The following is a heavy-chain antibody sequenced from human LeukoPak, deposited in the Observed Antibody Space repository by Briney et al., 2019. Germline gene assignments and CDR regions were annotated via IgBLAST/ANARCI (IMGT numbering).Heavy chain of an antibody. CDR3: ARDRYSSGWYDY. CDR1: GFTFSSYA. V-gene: IGHV3-23*01. J-gene: IGHJ4*02. Sequence: PGGSLRLSCAASGFTFSSYAMSWVRQAPGKGLEWVSAISGSGGSTYYADSVKGRFTISRDNSKNTLYLQMNSLRAEDTAVYYCARDRYSSGWYDYWGQGTLVTVSS. D-gene: IGHD6-19*01. CDR2: ISGSGGST.